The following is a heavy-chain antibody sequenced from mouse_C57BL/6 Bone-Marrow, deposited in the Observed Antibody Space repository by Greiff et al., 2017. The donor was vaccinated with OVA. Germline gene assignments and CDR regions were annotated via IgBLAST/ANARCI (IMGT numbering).Heavy chain of an antibody. Sequence: QVQLQPSGAELVKPGASVKLSCKASGYTFTSYWMHWVKQRPGQGLEWIGMIHPNSGSTNYNEKFKSKATLTVDKSSSTAYMQLSSLTSEDAAVDYCARAEVDYGSSYFDYWGQGTTLTVSS. CDR1: GYTFTSYW. CDR3: ARAEVDYGSSYFDY. CDR2: IHPNSGST. V-gene: IGHV1-64*01. J-gene: IGHJ2*01. D-gene: IGHD1-1*01.